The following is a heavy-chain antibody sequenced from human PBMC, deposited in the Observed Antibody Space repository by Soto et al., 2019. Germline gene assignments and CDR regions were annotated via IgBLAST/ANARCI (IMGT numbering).Heavy chain of an antibody. J-gene: IGHJ1*01. V-gene: IGHV3-30*18. CDR3: AKGTYYDFWSGYPHAEYFQN. Sequence: GGSLRLSCAASGFTFSSYGLHWVRQAPGKGLEWVAVISYDGSNKYYTDSVKGRFTISRDNSKNTLYLQMNSLRAEDTAVYYCAKGTYYDFWSGYPHAEYFQNWGQGTLVTVSS. CDR1: GFTFSSYG. D-gene: IGHD3-3*01. CDR2: ISYDGSNK.